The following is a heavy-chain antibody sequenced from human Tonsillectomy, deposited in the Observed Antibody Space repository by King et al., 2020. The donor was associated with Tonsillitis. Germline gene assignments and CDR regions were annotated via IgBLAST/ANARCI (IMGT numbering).Heavy chain of an antibody. CDR3: TSLVGYCSGGSCYRVDY. D-gene: IGHD2-15*01. CDR2: IKSKTDGGTT. V-gene: IGHV3-15*01. CDR1: GFTFSNAW. Sequence: VQLVESGGGLVKPGGSLRLSCAASGFTFSNAWMSWVRQAPGKGLEWVGRIKSKTDGGTTDYAAPVKGRFTISRDDSKNTLYLQMTSLKTEDTAVYYCTSLVGYCSGGSCYRVDYWGQGTLVTVSS. J-gene: IGHJ4*02.